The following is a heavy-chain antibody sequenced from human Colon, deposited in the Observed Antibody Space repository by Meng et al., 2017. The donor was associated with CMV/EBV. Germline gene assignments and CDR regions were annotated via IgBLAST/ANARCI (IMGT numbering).Heavy chain of an antibody. CDR1: GGSISGYY. J-gene: IGHJ4*02. CDR3: VRDKSNRLDF. Sequence: LQGAGPGMLKPSETLSLTCIVSGGSISGYYWNWIRQSPGKGLEWIGYIYYKGGNGGTYYNPSLKSRVTMSVDTSKNQFSLKMTSVTAADTAAYYCVRDKSNRLDFWGQGTLVTVSS. CDR2: IYYKGGNGGT. V-gene: IGHV4-59*01. D-gene: IGHD1-14*01.